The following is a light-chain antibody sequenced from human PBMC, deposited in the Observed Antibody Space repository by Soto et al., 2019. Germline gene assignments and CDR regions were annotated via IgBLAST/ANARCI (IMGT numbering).Light chain of an antibody. CDR2: RAS. CDR3: KQYSGDPWT. Sequence: DVQMTQSPSTLSASVGDRVTITCRASQSVNTWLAWFQQKPGKAPKVLIYRASNLETGVPSRFSGSGSGTEFILTISSLQPDDFATYYCKQYSGDPWTFGQGTKVEIK. CDR1: QSVNTW. J-gene: IGKJ1*01. V-gene: IGKV1-5*03.